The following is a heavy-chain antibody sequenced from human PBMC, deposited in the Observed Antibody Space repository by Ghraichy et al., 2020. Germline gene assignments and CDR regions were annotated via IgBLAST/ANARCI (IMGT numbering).Heavy chain of an antibody. CDR2: ISGSGGST. J-gene: IGHJ4*02. CDR3: AKDPDYDILTGYFDY. D-gene: IGHD3-9*01. CDR1: GFTFSSYA. Sequence: WGSLRLSCAASGFTFSSYAMSWVRQAPGKGLEWVSAISGSGGSTYYADSVKGRFTISRDNSKNTLYLQMNSLRAEDTAVYYCAKDPDYDILTGYFDYWGQGTLVTVSS. V-gene: IGHV3-23*01.